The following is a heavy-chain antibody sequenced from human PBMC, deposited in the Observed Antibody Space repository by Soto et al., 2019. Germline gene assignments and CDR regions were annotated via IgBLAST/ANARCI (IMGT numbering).Heavy chain of an antibody. J-gene: IGHJ4*02. Sequence: EVQLVESGGGLIQPGGSLRLSCAVSGFTVSNNYMSWVRQAPGKGLEGVSVIYSGGYTAYGDSVKGRFTISRDNSKNTLFPQMKGRGAGDPAVYSGAAPPGGGGYWGQGTLVTVSS. CDR3: AAPPGGGGY. CDR1: GFTVSNNY. V-gene: IGHV3-53*01. CDR2: IYSGGYT. D-gene: IGHD3-10*01.